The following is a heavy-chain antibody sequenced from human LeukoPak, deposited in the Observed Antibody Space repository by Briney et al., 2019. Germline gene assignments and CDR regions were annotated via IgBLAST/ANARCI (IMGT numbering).Heavy chain of an antibody. J-gene: IGHJ4*02. V-gene: IGHV3-23*01. CDR2: IGRDGVNT. CDR1: GFSFSTYS. CDR3: AKGQNWGSVYFDY. D-gene: IGHD7-27*01. Sequence: GGSLRLSCAAFGFSFSTYSMNWVRQAPGKGVEWVAAIGRDGVNTMYADSVKGRLTISRDNSKSTLYLQMNSLRAEDTAVYYCAKGQNWGSVYFDYWGQGTLVSVSS.